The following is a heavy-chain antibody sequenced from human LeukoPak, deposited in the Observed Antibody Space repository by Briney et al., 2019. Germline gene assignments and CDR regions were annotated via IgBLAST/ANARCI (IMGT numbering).Heavy chain of an antibody. CDR2: INPNSGGT. CDR1: GYTFTGYY. D-gene: IGHD2-15*01. CDR3: ARAQGGAATNS. V-gene: IGHV1-2*06. Sequence: ASVKVSCKASGYTFTGYYMYWVRQAPGQGLEWMGRINPNSGGTNYAQKFQGRVTMTRETSISTAYMEPSRLRSDDTAVYYLARAQGGAATNSWGQGTLVTVSS. J-gene: IGHJ4*02.